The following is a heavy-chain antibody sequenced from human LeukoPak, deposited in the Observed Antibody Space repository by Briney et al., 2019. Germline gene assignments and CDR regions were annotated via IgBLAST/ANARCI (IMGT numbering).Heavy chain of an antibody. CDR1: GGSLSSYY. D-gene: IGHD3-10*01. J-gene: IGHJ5*02. CDR3: ATYGPYYGSGSYNP. Sequence: SETLSLTCTVSGGSLSSYYWSWIRQPPGKGLEWIGYIYYSGSTNYNPSLKSRVTISVDTSKNQFSLKLSSVTAADTAVYYCATYGPYYGSGSYNPWGQGTLVTVSS. CDR2: IYYSGST. V-gene: IGHV4-59*01.